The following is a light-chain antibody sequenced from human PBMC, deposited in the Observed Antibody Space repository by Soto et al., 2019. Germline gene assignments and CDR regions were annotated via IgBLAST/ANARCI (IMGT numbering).Light chain of an antibody. CDR1: QDISNY. CDR2: DAS. Sequence: DIQMTQYPSSLSASVGDRVTITCQSSQDISNYLNCYQQKPGKAPNLLMYDASTMVTVVPSRFSGSGSGTDFMFTISSLQPEDIATYYCQQYDNLLMYTFGQGTKLEIK. V-gene: IGKV1-33*01. CDR3: QQYDNLLMYT. J-gene: IGKJ2*01.